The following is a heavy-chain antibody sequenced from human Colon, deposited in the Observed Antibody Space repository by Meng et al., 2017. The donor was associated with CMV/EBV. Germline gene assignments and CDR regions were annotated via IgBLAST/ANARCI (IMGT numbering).Heavy chain of an antibody. D-gene: IGHD3-10*02. Sequence: SGTTLVKPTQTVTLTCTFSGFSLSATGVGVGWIRQPSGKALEWLALIYWNDEKRYSPSLKTRLTITKDTSENQVVLTMTNMDPVETATYYCARYMLPPLYGLDVWGQGTTVTVSS. J-gene: IGHJ6*02. CDR1: GFSLSATGVG. CDR2: IYWNDEK. CDR3: ARYMLPPLYGLDV. V-gene: IGHV2-5*01.